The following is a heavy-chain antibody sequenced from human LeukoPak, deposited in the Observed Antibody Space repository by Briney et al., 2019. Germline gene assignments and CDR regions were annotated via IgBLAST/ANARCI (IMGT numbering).Heavy chain of an antibody. CDR1: GGTFSSYA. Sequence: ASVKVSCKASGGTFSSYAISWVRQAPGQGLEWMGGIIPIFGTANYAQKFQGRVTITTDESTSTAYMELSSLRSEDMAVYYCASTKSRVDYYYMDVWGKGTTVTVSS. CDR3: ASTKSRVDYYYMDV. J-gene: IGHJ6*03. V-gene: IGHV1-69*05. CDR2: IIPIFGTA. D-gene: IGHD2-2*01.